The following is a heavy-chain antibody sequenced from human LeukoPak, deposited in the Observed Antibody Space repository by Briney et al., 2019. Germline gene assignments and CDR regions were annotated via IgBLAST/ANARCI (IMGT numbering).Heavy chain of an antibody. D-gene: IGHD6-19*01. CDR2: IWYDGSNK. CDR1: GFTFSTYG. V-gene: IGHV3-33*01. J-gene: IGHJ4*02. Sequence: PGRSLRLSCAASGFTFSTYGMHWVRQVPGRGLEWVAVIWYDGSNKYYAESVKGRFTISRDNSKNTLYLQMNSLRAEDTAVYYCARFWGGSGWSFDYWGQGTLVTVSS. CDR3: ARFWGGSGWSFDY.